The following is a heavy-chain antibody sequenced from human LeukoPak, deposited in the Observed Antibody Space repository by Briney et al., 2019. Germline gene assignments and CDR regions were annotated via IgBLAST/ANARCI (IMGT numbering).Heavy chain of an antibody. CDR1: GGSISSNSYY. V-gene: IGHV4-39*07. J-gene: IGHJ3*02. CDR3: ARANYYDSSGYSRGAFDI. Sequence: PSETLSLTCTVSGGSISSNSYYWGWIRQPPGKGLEWIGSIYYSGGTYYNPSLNSPVTISVYMAKSQVSLKLRSVPAAETAVYYCARANYYDSSGYSRGAFDIWGQGTMVSVSS. CDR2: IYYSGGT. D-gene: IGHD3-22*01.